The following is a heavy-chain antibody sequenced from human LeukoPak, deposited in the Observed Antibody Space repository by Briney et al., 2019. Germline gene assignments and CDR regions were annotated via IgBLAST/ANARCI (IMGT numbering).Heavy chain of an antibody. V-gene: IGHV3-23*01. Sequence: GGSLSLSCAASGFTFRSFALSWVRQTPAKGLAWVSVIRSDGVVTYYAGSVKGRFTISRDNSKNTLYLHMNSLTAEDTAVYYCAKGIPESGTSLRGFEYWGQGTLVTVSS. D-gene: IGHD6-25*01. CDR3: AKGIPESGTSLRGFEY. CDR1: GFTFRSFA. CDR2: IRSDGVVT. J-gene: IGHJ4*02.